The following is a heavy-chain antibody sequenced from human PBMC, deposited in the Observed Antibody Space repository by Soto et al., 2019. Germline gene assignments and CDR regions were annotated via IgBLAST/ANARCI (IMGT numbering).Heavy chain of an antibody. Sequence: ASVKVSCKVSGYTLTELSMHWVRQAPGTGLEWMGGFDPEDGETIYAQKFQGRVTMTEDTSTDTAYMELSSLRSEDTAVYYCASRGYYDSSGYFINWFDPWGQGTLVTV. CDR2: FDPEDGET. D-gene: IGHD3-22*01. V-gene: IGHV1-24*01. CDR3: ASRGYYDSSGYFINWFDP. CDR1: GYTLTELS. J-gene: IGHJ5*02.